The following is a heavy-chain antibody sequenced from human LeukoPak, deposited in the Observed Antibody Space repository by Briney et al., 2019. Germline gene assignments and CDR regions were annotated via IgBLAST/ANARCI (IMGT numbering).Heavy chain of an antibody. J-gene: IGHJ3*02. CDR1: GGSFSGYY. D-gene: IGHD3-10*01. CDR2: INHSGGT. CDR3: ASAKSVTMVRRRERGGAFDI. V-gene: IGHV4-34*01. Sequence: SETLSLTCAVYGGSFSGYYWSWIRRPPGKGLGWVGEINHSGGTNYNPSLKSRVTISVDTSKNQFSLKLSSVTAADTAVYYCASAKSVTMVRRRERGGAFDIWGQGTMVTVSS.